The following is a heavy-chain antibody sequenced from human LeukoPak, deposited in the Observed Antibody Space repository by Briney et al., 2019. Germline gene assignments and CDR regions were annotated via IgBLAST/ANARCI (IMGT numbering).Heavy chain of an antibody. CDR2: IYYSGGT. D-gene: IGHD3-9*01. CDR1: GGSISSYY. Sequence: PSETLSLTCTVSGGSISSYYWSWFRQPPGKGLEWIGCIYYSGGTNYNPSLKSRVNISVDTSKNQFSLKLTSMTAADTAVYYCARHHDILTGYPLDYWGQGTLVTVSS. V-gene: IGHV4-59*08. J-gene: IGHJ4*02. CDR3: ARHHDILTGYPLDY.